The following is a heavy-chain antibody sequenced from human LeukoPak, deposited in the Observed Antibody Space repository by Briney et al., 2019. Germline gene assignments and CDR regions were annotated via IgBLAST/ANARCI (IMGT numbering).Heavy chain of an antibody. CDR1: GGSISSYY. Sequence: SETLSLTCTVSGGSISSYYWSWIRQPAGQGLEWIGRIYTSGSTNYNPSLKSRVTMSVDTSKNQFSLKLSSVTAADTAVYYCARDRSYGFERGYYYYYMDVWGKGTTVTVSS. V-gene: IGHV4-4*07. CDR2: IYTSGST. J-gene: IGHJ6*03. CDR3: ARDRSYGFERGYYYYYMDV. D-gene: IGHD5-18*01.